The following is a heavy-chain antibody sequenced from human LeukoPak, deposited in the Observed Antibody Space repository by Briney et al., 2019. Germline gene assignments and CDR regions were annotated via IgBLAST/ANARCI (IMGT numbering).Heavy chain of an antibody. CDR3: ARDRYCSGGSCSHAPDY. D-gene: IGHD2-15*01. J-gene: IGHJ4*02. CDR1: GFSVSSNY. CDR2: IYSGGST. V-gene: IGHV3-53*01. Sequence: GGSLRLSCAASGFSVSSNYMSWVRQAPGKGLEWASVIYSGGSTYYADSVKGRFTISRDNSKNTLYLQMNSLRAEDTAVYYCARDRYCSGGSCSHAPDYWGQGTLVTVSS.